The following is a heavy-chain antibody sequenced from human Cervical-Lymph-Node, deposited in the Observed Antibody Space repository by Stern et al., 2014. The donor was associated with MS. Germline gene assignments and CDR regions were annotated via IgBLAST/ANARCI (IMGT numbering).Heavy chain of an antibody. CDR1: GYTFTGFF. CDR2: INPNTGVT. Sequence: QDQLVQSGAEVKKPGASVKVSCTASGYTFTGFFLHWVRQAPGQGLEWVGWINPNTGVTKSAQKFQGWVTLTRDKSINTVYMELNRLKSDDTAVFYCARGYPFFDNWGQGTLVTVSS. V-gene: IGHV1-2*04. J-gene: IGHJ4*02. D-gene: IGHD2-15*01. CDR3: ARGYPFFDN.